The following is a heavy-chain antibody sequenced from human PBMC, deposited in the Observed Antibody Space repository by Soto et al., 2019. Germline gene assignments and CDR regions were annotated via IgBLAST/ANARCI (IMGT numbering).Heavy chain of an antibody. D-gene: IGHD4-17*01. V-gene: IGHV1-18*01. CDR2: ISAFNDDT. CDR3: ATAARAYCDSDY. J-gene: IGHJ4*02. Sequence: AAVKVSCKASGYTFISYGINWVRQAPGQGLEWMGWISAFNDDTNYAQNLQGRVTMTRDTSTSTAHMELRSLRSDDSAMYFCATAARAYCDSDYWGQVTLVTVSS. CDR1: GYTFISYG.